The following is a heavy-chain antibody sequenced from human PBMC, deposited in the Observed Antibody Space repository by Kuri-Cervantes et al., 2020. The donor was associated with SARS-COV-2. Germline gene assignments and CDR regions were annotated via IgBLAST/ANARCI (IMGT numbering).Heavy chain of an antibody. CDR1: GFTFSSYA. J-gene: IGHJ6*02. D-gene: IGHD6-19*01. CDR2: ISYDGSNK. V-gene: IGHV3-30-3*01. Sequence: GESLKISCAASGFTFSSYAMSWVRQAPGKGLEWVAVISYDGSNKYYADSVKGRFTISRDNSKNTLYLQMNSLRAEDTAVYYCARAAWGSAGTHYYYYGMDVWGQGTTVTVSS. CDR3: ARAAWGSAGTHYYYYGMDV.